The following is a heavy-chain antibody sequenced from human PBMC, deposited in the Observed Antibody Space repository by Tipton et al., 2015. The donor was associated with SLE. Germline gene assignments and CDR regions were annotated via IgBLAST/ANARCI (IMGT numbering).Heavy chain of an antibody. J-gene: IGHJ6*03. V-gene: IGHV4-39*07. CDR1: GGSISTNYYY. CDR2: IYYSGSN. Sequence: LRLSCTVSGGSISTNYYYWGWIRQTPGKGLEWLGSIYYSGSNYYNPSLNSRVTLSIDTSKNQFSLKLTSVTAADTAVYYCARGVPFGAYAGLSRYYMDVWGKGTTVTVSS. D-gene: IGHD4-17*01. CDR3: ARGVPFGAYAGLSRYYMDV.